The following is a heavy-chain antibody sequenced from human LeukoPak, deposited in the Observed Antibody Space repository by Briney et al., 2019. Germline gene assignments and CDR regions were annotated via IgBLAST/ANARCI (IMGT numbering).Heavy chain of an antibody. CDR2: INSDGSST. CDR3: ARFVWNTAAFDY. V-gene: IGHV3-74*01. CDR1: GFTFSSYW. D-gene: IGHD3-16*01. Sequence: GGSLRLSCAASGFTFSSYWMHWVRQAPGKGLVWVSRINSDGSSTSYADSVKGRFTISRDNAKNTLYLQMNSLRGEDTAVYYCARFVWNTAAFDYWGPGTLVTVSS. J-gene: IGHJ4*02.